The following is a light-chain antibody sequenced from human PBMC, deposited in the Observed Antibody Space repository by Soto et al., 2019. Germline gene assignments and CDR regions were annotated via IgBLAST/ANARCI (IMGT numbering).Light chain of an antibody. CDR1: SSDVGGYNY. CDR3: TSYASNSPLV. CDR2: DVS. V-gene: IGLV2-14*03. J-gene: IGLJ3*02. Sequence: QSALTQPASVSGSPGQSITISCTGTSSDVGGYNYVSWYQQHPGKAPKLMIFDVSNRPSGISNRFSGSKSGNTASLTISGLQAEDDADYYCTSYASNSPLVFGGGTKLTVL.